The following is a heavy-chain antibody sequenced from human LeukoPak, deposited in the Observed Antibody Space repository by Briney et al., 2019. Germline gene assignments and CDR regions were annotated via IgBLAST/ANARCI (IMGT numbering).Heavy chain of an antibody. V-gene: IGHV3-21*01. Sequence: GGSLRLSCAAAGFTFSSYSMNWVRQAPGKGLEWVSSISSSSSYIYYADSVKGRFTISRDNAKNSLYLQMNSLRAEDTAVYYCARVYIYGYGRAFDYWGQGALVTVSS. J-gene: IGHJ4*02. CDR3: ARVYIYGYGRAFDY. CDR1: GFTFSSYS. CDR2: ISSSSSYI. D-gene: IGHD5-18*01.